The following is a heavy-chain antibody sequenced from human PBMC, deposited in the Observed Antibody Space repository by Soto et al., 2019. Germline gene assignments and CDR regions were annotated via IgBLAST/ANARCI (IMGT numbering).Heavy chain of an antibody. CDR2: INSDGSST. CDR1: GFTFSSYW. CDR3: ARDRPGSDSSSWYMNYYYYMDV. Sequence: GGSLRLSCAASGFTFSSYWMHWVRQAPGKGLVWVSRINSDGSSTSYADSVKGRFTTSRDNAKNTLYLQMNSLRAEDTAVYYCARDRPGSDSSSWYMNYYYYMDVWGKGTTVTVSS. D-gene: IGHD6-13*01. V-gene: IGHV3-74*01. J-gene: IGHJ6*03.